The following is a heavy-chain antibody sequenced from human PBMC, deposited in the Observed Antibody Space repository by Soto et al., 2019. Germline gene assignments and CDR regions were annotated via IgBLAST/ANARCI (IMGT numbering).Heavy chain of an antibody. J-gene: IGHJ4*02. Sequence: SETLSLTCTVSGGSISSGGYYWSWIRQHPGKGLEWIGYIYYSGSTYYNPSLKSRVTISVDTSKNQFSLKLSSVTAADTAVYYCAREYYDILTGSSPFDYWGQGTLVTSPQ. CDR3: AREYYDILTGSSPFDY. CDR2: IYYSGST. V-gene: IGHV4-31*03. CDR1: GGSISSGGYY. D-gene: IGHD3-9*01.